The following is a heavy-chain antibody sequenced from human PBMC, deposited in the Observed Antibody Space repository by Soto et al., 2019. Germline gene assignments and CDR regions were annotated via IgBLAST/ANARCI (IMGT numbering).Heavy chain of an antibody. Sequence: SETLSLTCTVSGGPISSDYYHWTWVRQSPERGLEWIGYIHHSGSILYNPSLQSRVTISVDTSKNQFSLHLSSVTAADTAVYFCAREDDGGDSLDVWGQGTTVTVSS. V-gene: IGHV4-30-4*08. CDR1: GGPISSDYYH. CDR2: IHHSGSI. CDR3: AREDDGGDSLDV. J-gene: IGHJ6*02. D-gene: IGHD2-21*02.